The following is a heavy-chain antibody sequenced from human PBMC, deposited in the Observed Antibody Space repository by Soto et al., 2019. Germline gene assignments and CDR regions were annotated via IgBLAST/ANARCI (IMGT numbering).Heavy chain of an antibody. V-gene: IGHV4-59*12. Sequence: PSETLSLTCAVSGASITHYYWNWIRQSPGKGLEWIVSFSSTGSTVYNPSLKSRVTISVDTSKNQFSLKLSSVTAADTAVYYCARGALLHITMVRGVQFDYWGQGTLVNGSS. CDR3: ARGALLHITMVRGVQFDY. CDR1: GASITHYY. D-gene: IGHD3-10*01. J-gene: IGHJ4*02. CDR2: FSSTGST.